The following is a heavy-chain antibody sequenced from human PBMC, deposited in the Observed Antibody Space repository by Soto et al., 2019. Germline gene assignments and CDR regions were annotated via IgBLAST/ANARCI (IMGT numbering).Heavy chain of an antibody. J-gene: IGHJ6*02. CDR1: GFTLTSYS. V-gene: IGHV3-21*02. CDR3: VRERGLSSYYGMDV. Sequence: EVQLVESGGGLVQPGGSLRLSCAASGFTLTSYSMNWVRQASGKGLEWVASISSSSSHIYYADSVKGRFTISRDNARNSLYLQMNSLRAEDTAVYYCVRERGLSSYYGMDVWGQGTTVTVSS. CDR2: ISSSSSHI. D-gene: IGHD3-10*01.